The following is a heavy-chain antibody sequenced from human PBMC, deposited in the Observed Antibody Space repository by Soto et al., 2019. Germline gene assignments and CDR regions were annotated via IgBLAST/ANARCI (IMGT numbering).Heavy chain of an antibody. Sequence: PGGSQRLSCAASGFTFSSYAVSWVRQAPGKGLEWVSGISGSGGSTFYAGSVKGRFTISRDNSKNTLYLEMNSLRAEDTAVYFCAKDRAVAGIGVHDAFDMWGQGSVVTVSS. V-gene: IGHV3-23*01. J-gene: IGHJ3*02. D-gene: IGHD6-19*01. CDR2: ISGSGGST. CDR3: AKDRAVAGIGVHDAFDM. CDR1: GFTFSSYA.